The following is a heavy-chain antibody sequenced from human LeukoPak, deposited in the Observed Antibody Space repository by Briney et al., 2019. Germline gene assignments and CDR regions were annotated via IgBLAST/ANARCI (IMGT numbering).Heavy chain of an antibody. CDR2: IYRGGST. CDR3: ARAGPTGTNDAFDI. D-gene: IGHD1-1*01. Sequence: PGGSLRLSCAASGFTVSRNYMTWVRQAPGKGLEWVSVIYRGGSTYYADSVKGRFTISRDNSKNTLYLQMNSLRAEDTAAYYCARAGPTGTNDAFDIWGQGTMVTASS. CDR1: GFTVSRNY. V-gene: IGHV3-53*01. J-gene: IGHJ3*02.